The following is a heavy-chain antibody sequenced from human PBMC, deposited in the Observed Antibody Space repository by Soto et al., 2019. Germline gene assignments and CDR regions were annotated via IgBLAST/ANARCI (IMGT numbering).Heavy chain of an antibody. CDR2: IYYSGST. CDR1: GGSVISGSYY. Sequence: SETLSLTCTVSGGSVISGSYYWSWIRQAPGKGLEWIGYIYYSGSTNYNPSLKSRVTISVDTSKNQFSLKLSSVTAADTAVYYCARETRDDSSGSHFDYWGQGTLVTVSS. J-gene: IGHJ4*02. V-gene: IGHV4-61*01. CDR3: ARETRDDSSGSHFDY. D-gene: IGHD3-22*01.